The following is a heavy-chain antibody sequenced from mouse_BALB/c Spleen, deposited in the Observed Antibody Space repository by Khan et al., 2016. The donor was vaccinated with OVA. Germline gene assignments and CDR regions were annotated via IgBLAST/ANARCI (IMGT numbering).Heavy chain of an antibody. CDR2: INTYTGEP. V-gene: IGHV9-3-1*01. Sequence: QIQLVQSGPELKKPGETVKISCKASGYIFTSYGMNWVKQAPGKGLKWMGWINTYTGEPTYADDFPGRFVFSLETSASTAYLQLNNLKNEDTATFFGAGPPYFSYVMGYWGQGTSVTVSS. CDR3: AGPPYFSYVMGY. CDR1: GYIFTSYG. J-gene: IGHJ4*01. D-gene: IGHD2-10*01.